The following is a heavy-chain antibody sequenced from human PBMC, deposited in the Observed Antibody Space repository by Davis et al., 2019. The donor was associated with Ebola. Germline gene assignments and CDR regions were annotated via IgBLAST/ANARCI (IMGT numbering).Heavy chain of an antibody. Sequence: SETLSLTCTVSGGSISSYYWSWIRQPPGQGLEWIGYIYYSGSTNYNPSLKSRVTISVDTSKNQFSLKLSSVAAADTAVYFCARLGSGDYGIDYWGQGTLVTVSS. CDR3: ARLGSGDYGIDY. CDR2: IYYSGST. J-gene: IGHJ4*02. D-gene: IGHD4-17*01. CDR1: GGSISSYY. V-gene: IGHV4-59*08.